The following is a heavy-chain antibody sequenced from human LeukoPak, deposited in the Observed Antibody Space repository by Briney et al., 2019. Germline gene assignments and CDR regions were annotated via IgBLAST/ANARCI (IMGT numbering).Heavy chain of an antibody. CDR3: AKDGTSYYYIYY. CDR1: GFTFSSYA. J-gene: IGHJ4*02. V-gene: IGHV3-30*04. CDR2: ISYDGSNK. Sequence: GGSLRLSCAASGFTFSSYAMHWVRQAPGKGLEWVAVISYDGSNKYYADSVKGRFTVSRDDSKNTLYLQMNSLRGDDTAVYYCAKDGTSYYYIYYWGQGTLVTVSS. D-gene: IGHD2/OR15-2a*01.